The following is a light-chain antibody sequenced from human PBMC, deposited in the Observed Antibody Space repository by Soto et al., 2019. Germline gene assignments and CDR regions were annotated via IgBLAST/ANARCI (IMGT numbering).Light chain of an antibody. CDR1: QDIRND. CDR2: AAS. CDR3: QQSYNIPIT. J-gene: IGKJ5*01. V-gene: IGKV1-6*01. Sequence: AIQMTQSPSSLSASVGDTVTISCRASQDIRNDLAWYQQKAGNAPKLLIYAASTLQTGVPSRFSGSRSGTDFTLIISSLQPEDFATFYCQQSYNIPITFGQGTRREIK.